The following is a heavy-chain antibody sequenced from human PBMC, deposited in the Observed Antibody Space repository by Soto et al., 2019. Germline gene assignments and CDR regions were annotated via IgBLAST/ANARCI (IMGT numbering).Heavy chain of an antibody. Sequence: SETLSLTCTVSGGSISSSSYYWGWIRQPPGKGLEWIGSIYYSGSTYYNPSLKSRVTISVDTSKNQFSLKLSSVTAADTAVYYCARHGLGYCTNGVCSNAEYFQHWGQGTLVTVSS. D-gene: IGHD2-8*01. CDR2: IYYSGST. CDR1: GGSISSSSYY. V-gene: IGHV4-39*01. CDR3: ARHGLGYCTNGVCSNAEYFQH. J-gene: IGHJ1*01.